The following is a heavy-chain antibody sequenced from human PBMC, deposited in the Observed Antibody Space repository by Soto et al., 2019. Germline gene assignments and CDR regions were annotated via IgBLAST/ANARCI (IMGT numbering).Heavy chain of an antibody. D-gene: IGHD3-16*01. CDR1: GGSISSYY. CDR3: ARAGGRWNYDYVGGNTYYYYGMDV. CDR2: IYYSGST. J-gene: IGHJ6*02. V-gene: IGHV4-59*01. Sequence: SETLSLTCTVSGGSISSYYWSWIRQPPGKGLEWIGYIYYSGSTNYNPSLKSRVTISVDTSKNQFSLKLSSVTAADTAVYYCARAGGRWNYDYVGGNTYYYYGMDVWGQGTTVTVSS.